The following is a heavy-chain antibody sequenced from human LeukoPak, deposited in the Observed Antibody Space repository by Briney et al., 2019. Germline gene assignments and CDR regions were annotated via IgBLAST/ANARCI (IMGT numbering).Heavy chain of an antibody. Sequence: SETLSLICAVYGGSFSLYYWSWIRQPPGKGVEWIGEINHSGSTNYNPSPKSRVTISVDTSTNQFSLKLSSLTAADTAVYYCPRGNRVTPTYYYYSYGMDVWGQGTTVTVSS. J-gene: IGHJ6*02. D-gene: IGHD2-21*02. CDR3: PRGNRVTPTYYYYSYGMDV. CDR2: INHSGST. CDR1: GGSFSLYY. V-gene: IGHV4-34*01.